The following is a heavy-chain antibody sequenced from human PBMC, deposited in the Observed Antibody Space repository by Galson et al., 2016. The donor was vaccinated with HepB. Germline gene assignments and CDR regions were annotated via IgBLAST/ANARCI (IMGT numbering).Heavy chain of an antibody. CDR1: GGTFITYA. CDR3: ATKPRYCSGENCYYYGMDV. J-gene: IGHJ6*02. CDR2: LVPIFDIV. Sequence: SVKVSCKASGGTFITYAVSWVRQAPGQGLEWMGGLVPIFDIVKYAEKFPGRVTLTADKSTSTAYMELSSLRSHDTAVYYCATKPRYCSGENCYYYGMDVWGQGTTVTVSS. D-gene: IGHD2-15*01. V-gene: IGHV1-69*10.